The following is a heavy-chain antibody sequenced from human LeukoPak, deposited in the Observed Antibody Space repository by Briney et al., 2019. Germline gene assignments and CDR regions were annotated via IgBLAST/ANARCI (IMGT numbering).Heavy chain of an antibody. Sequence: ASLKVSCKASGYTFTGYYMHWVRQAPGQRVEWMGWINPNSGGTNYAQKFQGRVTMTRDTSITTAYMELSRLRSDDTAVYYCARVPYYDILTGYYLYYYYYGMDVWGQGTTVTVS. CDR1: GYTFTGYY. V-gene: IGHV1-2*02. CDR2: INPNSGGT. D-gene: IGHD3-9*01. J-gene: IGHJ6*02. CDR3: ARVPYYDILTGYYLYYYYYGMDV.